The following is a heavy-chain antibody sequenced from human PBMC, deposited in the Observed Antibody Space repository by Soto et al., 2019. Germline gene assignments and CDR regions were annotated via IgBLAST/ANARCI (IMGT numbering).Heavy chain of an antibody. CDR1: GYPFIKYG. CDR3: ATSYDTGFDP. CDR2: IKVDSGYT. V-gene: IGHV1-18*04. J-gene: IGHJ5*02. Sequence: VQSAAEVKKPGASVRVSCKAYGYPFIKYGISWIRQAPEQGLEWMGWIKVDSGYTNYAQKFQGRVTMTADTSSDTAFMELRSLRLDDTAVHFCATSYDTGFDPWGQGTLVSVSS. D-gene: IGHD3-9*01.